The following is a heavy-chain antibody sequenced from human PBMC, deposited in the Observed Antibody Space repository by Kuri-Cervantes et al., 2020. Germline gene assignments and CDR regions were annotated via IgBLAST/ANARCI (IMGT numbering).Heavy chain of an antibody. CDR3: ARSSTGNWFDP. D-gene: IGHD4-17*01. V-gene: IGHV2-26*01. CDR2: IFSNDGK. J-gene: IGHJ5*02. CDR1: GFSLSNARMG. Sequence: SGPTLVKPTQTLTLTCTVSGFSLSNARMGVSWIRQPPGKALEWLAHIFSNDGKSYSTSLKSRLTISKDTSKSQVVLTMTNMDPVDTATYYCARSSTGNWFDPWGQGTLVTVSS.